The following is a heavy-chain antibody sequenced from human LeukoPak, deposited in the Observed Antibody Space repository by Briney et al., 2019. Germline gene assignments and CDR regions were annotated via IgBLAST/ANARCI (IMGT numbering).Heavy chain of an antibody. CDR1: GFTFSTYW. CDR2: IKQAGNDK. CDR3: ARWGEGFDC. J-gene: IGHJ4*02. V-gene: IGHV3-7*04. Sequence: GGSLRLSCAVSGFTFSTYWMSWVRQAPGTGLEWVANIKQAGNDKYYVDSVKGRFTISRDNAKNSLYLQMNSLRAEDTAVYYCARWGEGFDCWGQGSLVTVSS. D-gene: IGHD3-16*01.